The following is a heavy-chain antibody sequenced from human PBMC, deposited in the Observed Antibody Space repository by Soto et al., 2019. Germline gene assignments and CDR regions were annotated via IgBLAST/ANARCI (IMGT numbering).Heavy chain of an antibody. CDR3: ARDPWY. V-gene: IGHV3-53*01. Sequence: VQLVESGGGLIQPGGSLRLSCAASGFTVSSNYMSWVRQAPGQGLEWVSIINSGGSTYYAYSVKGRFTISRDNSKNTLYLQISSLRTEDTAVYYCARDPWYWGQGTLVTVSS. J-gene: IGHJ4*02. CDR1: GFTVSSNY. CDR2: INSGGST.